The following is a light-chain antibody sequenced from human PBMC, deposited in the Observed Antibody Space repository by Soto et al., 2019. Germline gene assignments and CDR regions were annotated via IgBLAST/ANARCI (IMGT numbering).Light chain of an antibody. CDR1: RSDVGGYNY. CDR3: SSYTSSSIDYV. J-gene: IGLJ1*01. CDR2: EVS. V-gene: IGLV2-14*01. Sequence: QSALTQPASVSGSPGQSITISCTGTRSDVGGYNYVSWDQQHPGKAPKLMIYEVSNRPSGVSNRFSGSKSGNTASLTISGLQAEDEADYYCSSYTSSSIDYVFGTGTKLTVL.